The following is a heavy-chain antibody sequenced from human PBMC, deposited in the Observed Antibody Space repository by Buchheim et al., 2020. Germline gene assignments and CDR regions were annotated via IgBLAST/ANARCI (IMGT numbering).Heavy chain of an antibody. D-gene: IGHD1-1*01. Sequence: QLQLQESGPGLVKPSETLSLTCAVYGGSFSGYYWSWIRQPPGKGLEWIGEINHSGSTNYNPSLKSRVTISVDTSKNQFSLKLSSVTAADTAVYYCARNRNWNRWFDPWGQGTL. CDR2: INHSGST. CDR3: ARNRNWNRWFDP. J-gene: IGHJ5*02. CDR1: GGSFSGYY. V-gene: IGHV4-34*01.